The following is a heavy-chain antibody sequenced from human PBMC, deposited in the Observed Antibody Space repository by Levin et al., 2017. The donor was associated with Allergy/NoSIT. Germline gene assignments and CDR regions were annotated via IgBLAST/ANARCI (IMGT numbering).Heavy chain of an antibody. CDR2: ISWNSGSI. CDR3: AKGLRAIAVVWGWFDP. CDR1: GFTFDDYA. J-gene: IGHJ5*02. V-gene: IGHV3-9*01. Sequence: AGGSLRLSCAASGFTFDDYAMHWVRQAPGKGLEWVSGISWNSGSIGYADSVKGRFTISRDNAKNSLYLQMNSLRAEDTALYYCAKGLRAIAVVWGWFDPWGQGTLVTVSS. D-gene: IGHD6-19*01.